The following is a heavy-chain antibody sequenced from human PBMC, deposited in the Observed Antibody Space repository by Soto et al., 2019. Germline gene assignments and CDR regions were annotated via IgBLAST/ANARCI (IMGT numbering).Heavy chain of an antibody. V-gene: IGHV3-7*01. J-gene: IGHJ4*02. CDR1: GFTFDIYW. CDR3: ARALAAAGSF. CDR2: MKQDGSEK. D-gene: IGHD6-13*01. Sequence: EVRLVESGGGLVQPGGSLRLSCAASGFTFDIYWMHWVRQAPGKGLEWVANMKQDGSEKYYVDSVKGRFTISRDNAKNSLYLQMNSLRVEDRAVYYCARALAAAGSFWGQGTLVTVSS.